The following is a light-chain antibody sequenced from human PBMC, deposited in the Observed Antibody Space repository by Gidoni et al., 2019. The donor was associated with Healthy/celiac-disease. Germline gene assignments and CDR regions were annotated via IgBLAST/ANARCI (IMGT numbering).Light chain of an antibody. Sequence: ELVLTQSPGTLSLSPGERATLSCRASQRVSSSYLAWYQQKPGQAPRLLIYGASSRATRIPDRFSGSGSGTDFTLTISRLEPEDFAVYYCQQYGSSPPLTFGGGTKVEIK. CDR2: GAS. V-gene: IGKV3-20*01. J-gene: IGKJ4*01. CDR3: QQYGSSPPLT. CDR1: QRVSSSY.